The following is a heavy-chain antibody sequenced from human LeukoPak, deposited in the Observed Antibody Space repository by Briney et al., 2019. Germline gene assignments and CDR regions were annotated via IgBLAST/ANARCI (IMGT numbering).Heavy chain of an antibody. CDR2: IKQDGSEK. CDR1: GFTFSSYA. Sequence: GGSVSLSCAASGFTFSSYAMSWVRQAPGKGLEWVANIKQDGSEKYYVDSVKGRFTISRDNAKNSLYLQMNSLRAEDTAVYYCARDWDSSSWYRLTDYWGQGTLVTVSS. J-gene: IGHJ4*02. V-gene: IGHV3-7*01. D-gene: IGHD6-13*01. CDR3: ARDWDSSSWYRLTDY.